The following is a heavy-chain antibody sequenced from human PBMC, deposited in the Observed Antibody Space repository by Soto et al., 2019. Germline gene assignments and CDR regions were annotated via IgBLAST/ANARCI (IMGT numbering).Heavy chain of an antibody. V-gene: IGHV1-18*04. J-gene: IGHJ4*02. D-gene: IGHD6-25*01. CDR1: GYTFTSYG. CDR2: ISAFNGDP. Sequence: QVQLVQSGTEVKKPGASVNVSCKAFGYTFTSYGFSWVRQVPGQGLEWLGWISAFNGDPQYAQTMKGRLTVTTDTSTTTVHMELRSLTPADTAVYYCAREAGWQRMVPYDWGQGTLVTVS. CDR3: AREAGWQRMVPYD.